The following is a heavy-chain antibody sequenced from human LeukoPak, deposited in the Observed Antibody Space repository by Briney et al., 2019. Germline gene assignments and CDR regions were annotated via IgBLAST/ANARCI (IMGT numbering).Heavy chain of an antibody. CDR1: GFTFSDYY. D-gene: IGHD4-17*01. V-gene: IGHV4-34*01. CDR3: ARGDYGDYP. J-gene: IGHJ5*02. Sequence: AGGSLRLSCAASGFTFSDYYMSWIRQPPGKGLEWIGEINHSGSTNYNPSLKSRVTISVDTSKNQFSLKLSSVTAADTAVYYCARGDYGDYPWGQGTLVTVSS. CDR2: INHSGST.